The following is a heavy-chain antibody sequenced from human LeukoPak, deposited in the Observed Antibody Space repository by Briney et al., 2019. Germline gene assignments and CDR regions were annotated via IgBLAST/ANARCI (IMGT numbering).Heavy chain of an antibody. Sequence: PGGSLRLSCAASGFTFSTYAMHWVRQAPKGLEYVSAISSDGVNTYYVDSVKGRFTISRDNSKNTLYLQMSSLRPEDTAVYYCVKGGSEGGDYWGQGTLVTVSS. D-gene: IGHD3-10*01. V-gene: IGHV3-64D*09. CDR3: VKGGSEGGDY. CDR1: GFTFSTYA. CDR2: ISSDGVNT. J-gene: IGHJ4*02.